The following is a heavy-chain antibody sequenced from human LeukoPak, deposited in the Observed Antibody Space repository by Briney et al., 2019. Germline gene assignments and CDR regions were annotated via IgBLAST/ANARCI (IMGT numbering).Heavy chain of an antibody. CDR2: IYYSGST. J-gene: IGHJ4*02. CDR3: ARFPLRIQLWSTSAY. CDR1: GGSFSGYY. D-gene: IGHD5-18*01. V-gene: IGHV4-34*01. Sequence: SETLSLTCAVYGGSFSGYYWSWIRQPPGKGLEWIGSIYYSGSTYYNPSLKSRVTISVDTSKNQFSLKLSSVTAADTAVYYCARFPLRIQLWSTSAYWGQGTLVTVSS.